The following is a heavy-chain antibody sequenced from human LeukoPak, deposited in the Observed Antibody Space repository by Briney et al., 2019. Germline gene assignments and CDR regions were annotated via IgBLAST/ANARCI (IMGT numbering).Heavy chain of an antibody. Sequence: PGGSLRLSCAASGFTFGSYAMHWVRQAPGKGLEWVAVISYDGSNKYYADSVKGRFTISRDNSKNTLYLQMNSLRAEDTAVYYCARDLIYCSGGSCYSYYYYYGMDVWGQGTTVTVSS. J-gene: IGHJ6*02. D-gene: IGHD2-15*01. V-gene: IGHV3-30-3*01. CDR3: ARDLIYCSGGSCYSYYYYYGMDV. CDR1: GFTFGSYA. CDR2: ISYDGSNK.